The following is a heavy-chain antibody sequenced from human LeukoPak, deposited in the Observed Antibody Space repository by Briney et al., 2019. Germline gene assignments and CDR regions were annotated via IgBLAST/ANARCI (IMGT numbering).Heavy chain of an antibody. CDR1: GGSFSGYY. J-gene: IGHJ5*02. CDR3: ARASVKADIVVVPAVYNWFDP. Sequence: PPETLSLTCAVYGGSFSGYYWSWIRQPPGKGLEWIGEINHSGSTNYNPSLKSRVTISVDTSKNQFSLKLSYVTAADTAVYYCARASVKADIVVVPAVYNWFDPWGQGTLVTVSS. V-gene: IGHV4-34*01. CDR2: INHSGST. D-gene: IGHD2-2*01.